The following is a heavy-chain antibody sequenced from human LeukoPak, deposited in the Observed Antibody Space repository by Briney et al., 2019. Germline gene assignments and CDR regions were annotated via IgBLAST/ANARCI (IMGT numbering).Heavy chain of an antibody. Sequence: SAGSLRLSCAASGFTFSSYAMNWVRQAPGQGLEWVSILSGSGGNTYYAYSVKGRFTISRDNSKNTLYLQMSSLRGEDTAVYYCAEDRGDWNFVDFDYWGQGTLVTVSS. D-gene: IGHD1-7*01. J-gene: IGHJ4*02. CDR3: AEDRGDWNFVDFDY. CDR1: GFTFSSYA. CDR2: LSGSGGNT. V-gene: IGHV3-23*01.